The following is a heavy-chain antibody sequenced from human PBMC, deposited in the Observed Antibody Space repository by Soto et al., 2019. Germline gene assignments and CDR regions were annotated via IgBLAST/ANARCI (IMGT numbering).Heavy chain of an antibody. V-gene: IGHV4-39*01. J-gene: IGHJ4*02. CDR3: ARRGLVGATTFDY. CDR2: IYYSGGT. CDR1: GGSISSSSSY. D-gene: IGHD1-26*01. Sequence: QLQLQESGPGLVKPSETLSLTCTVSGGSISSSSSYWGWIRQPPGKGLEWIGSIYYSGGTYYNPSLKSRVTISVDTSKNQFALKLNSVTAADTAVYYCARRGLVGATTFDYWGQGTLVTVSS.